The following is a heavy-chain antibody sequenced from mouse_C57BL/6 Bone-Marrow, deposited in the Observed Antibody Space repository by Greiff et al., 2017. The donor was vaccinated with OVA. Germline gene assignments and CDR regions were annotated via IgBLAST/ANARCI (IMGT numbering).Heavy chain of an antibody. CDR2: IHPNSGST. CDR3: ARAVVPYWYFDV. V-gene: IGHV1-64*01. D-gene: IGHD1-1*01. J-gene: IGHJ1*03. CDR1: GYTFTSYW. Sequence: QVQLQQPGAELVKPGASVKLSCKASGYTFTSYWMHWVKQRPGQGLEWIGMIHPNSGSTNYNEKFKSKATLTVDKSSSTAYMQLSSLTSEDSAVYVCARAVVPYWYFDVWGTGTTVTVSS.